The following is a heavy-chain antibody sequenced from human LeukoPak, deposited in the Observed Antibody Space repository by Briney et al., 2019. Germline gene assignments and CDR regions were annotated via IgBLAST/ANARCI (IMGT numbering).Heavy chain of an antibody. CDR2: ITGSGRTT. CDR1: GFTFATYA. J-gene: IGHJ4*02. V-gene: IGHV3-23*01. CDR3: VRSAFHAGSGSYYDY. D-gene: IGHD1-26*01. Sequence: GGSLRLSCAASGFTFATYAMSWVRQAPGKGLKWVSGITGSGRTTYYADSVKGRFTISRDNAENTLYLQMNSLRVEDTAVYYCVRSAFHAGSGSYYDYWGQGTLVTVSS.